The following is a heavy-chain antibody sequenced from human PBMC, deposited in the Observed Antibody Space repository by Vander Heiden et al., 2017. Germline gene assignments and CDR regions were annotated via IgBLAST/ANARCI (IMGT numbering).Heavy chain of an antibody. J-gene: IGHJ4*02. Sequence: VQLLESGGGLVQPGGSLRLSCAASGFTFSSYAMSWVRQAPGKGLEWVSAISGSGGSTYYADSVKGRFTISRDNSKNTLYLQMNSLRAEDTAVYYCAKDPGMIGVARGYYFDYWGQGTLVTVSS. CDR3: AKDPGMIGVARGYYFDY. CDR1: GFTFSSYA. D-gene: IGHD3-22*01. V-gene: IGHV3-23*01. CDR2: ISGSGGST.